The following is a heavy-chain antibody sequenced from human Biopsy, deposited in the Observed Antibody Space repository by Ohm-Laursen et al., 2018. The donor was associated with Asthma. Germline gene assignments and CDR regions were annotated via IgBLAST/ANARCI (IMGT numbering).Heavy chain of an antibody. V-gene: IGHV4-39*02. J-gene: IGHJ2*01. CDR2: IYYSGRT. CDR3: ARAVSSSSYWYFDL. CDR1: GDAMSTSGSY. Sequence: TLSLTCIVSGDAMSTSGSYWGWIRQSPGKGLEWIGGIYYSGRTYYNPSLESRVTISADTSKNYFSLKVTSVTAADTAVYYCARAVSSSSYWYFDLWGRGDLVTVSS. D-gene: IGHD6-6*01.